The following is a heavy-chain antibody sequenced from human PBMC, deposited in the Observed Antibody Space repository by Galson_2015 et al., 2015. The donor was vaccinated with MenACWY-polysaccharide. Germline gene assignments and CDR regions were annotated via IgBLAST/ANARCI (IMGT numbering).Heavy chain of an antibody. D-gene: IGHD3-16*01. J-gene: IGHJ4*02. CDR2: ISSSGSTI. V-gene: IGHV3-11*01. CDR1: GFTFSDYY. Sequence: SLRLSCAASGFTFSDYYMSWIRQAPGKGLEWVSYISSSGSTIYYADSVKGRFTISRDNAKNSLYLQMNSLRAEDTAVYYCARGKYALPSIWDYWGQGTLATVSS. CDR3: ARGKYALPSIWDY.